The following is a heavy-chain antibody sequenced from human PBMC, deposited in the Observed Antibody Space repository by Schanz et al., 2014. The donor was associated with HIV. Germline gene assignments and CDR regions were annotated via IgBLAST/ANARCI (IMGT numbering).Heavy chain of an antibody. V-gene: IGHV3-48*02. Sequence: EVQMVESGGGLVQPGGSLRLSCAASGFSLNRYSGNWGRQTPGKGLEWISYISRSGSTRHDADSMKGRFTISRDNAKNFVYLQMNSLRDEDTAVYYCARDSSLAVADHWYLDLWGRGPLVTVSS. CDR1: GFSLNRYS. J-gene: IGHJ2*01. CDR2: ISRSGSTR. D-gene: IGHD6-19*01. CDR3: ARDSSLAVADHWYLDL.